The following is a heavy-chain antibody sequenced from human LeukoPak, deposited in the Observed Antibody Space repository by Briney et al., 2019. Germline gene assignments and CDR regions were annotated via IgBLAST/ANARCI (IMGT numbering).Heavy chain of an antibody. CDR3: ATDNDGWFDP. CDR1: GYTLTELS. Sequence: PRASVKVSCKVSGYTLTELSMHWVRQAPGKGREWMGGFDPEDGETIYAQKFQGRVTMTEDTSTDTAYMELSSLRSEDTAVYYCATDNDGWFDPWGQGTLVTVSS. J-gene: IGHJ5*02. V-gene: IGHV1-24*01. D-gene: IGHD1-1*01. CDR2: FDPEDGET.